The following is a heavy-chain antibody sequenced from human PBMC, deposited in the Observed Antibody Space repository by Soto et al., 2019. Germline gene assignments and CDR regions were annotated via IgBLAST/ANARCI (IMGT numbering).Heavy chain of an antibody. D-gene: IGHD6-19*01. Sequence: EVQLVESGGALVQPGGSLRISCATSGFTFTHYWMNWVRQAPGKGLEWVANINIDGTEKYYGDSVKGRLTISRDNAKNSLYLQTDSLRDEDMAVYYCARNRGWEMLDYWGQGTLVTVSS. CDR3: ARNRGWEMLDY. V-gene: IGHV3-7*01. J-gene: IGHJ4*02. CDR1: GFTFTHYW. CDR2: INIDGTEK.